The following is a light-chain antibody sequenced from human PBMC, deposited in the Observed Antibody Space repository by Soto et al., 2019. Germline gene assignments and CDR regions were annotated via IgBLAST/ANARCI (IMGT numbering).Light chain of an antibody. CDR3: QQFGNSPWT. V-gene: IGKV3-20*01. CDR2: GTS. CDR1: QSVPRSY. Sequence: VLSQSPGMLSLPPGERATLSCRASQSVPRSYFAWDQQKAGRPPSLLISGTSSRATGIPDRFSGSGSGTDFTLTISRLEPEDFAVYFCQQFGNSPWTFGQGPKV. J-gene: IGKJ1*01.